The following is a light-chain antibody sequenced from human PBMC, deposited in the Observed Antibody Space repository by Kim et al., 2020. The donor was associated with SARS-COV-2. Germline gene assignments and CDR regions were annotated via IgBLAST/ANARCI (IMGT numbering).Light chain of an antibody. J-gene: IGLJ3*02. V-gene: IGLV6-57*01. CDR3: QSYDDNSCV. Sequence: NFMLTQSHSVSESPGKTVIISCTRSSGCIASDFVQWFQQRPCSSPTTLIYEDHKRPSGVPDRFSGSVDTSSNSASLTISGLRAEDEADYYCQSYDDNSCVFGGGPQLTVL. CDR2: EDH. CDR1: SGCIASDF.